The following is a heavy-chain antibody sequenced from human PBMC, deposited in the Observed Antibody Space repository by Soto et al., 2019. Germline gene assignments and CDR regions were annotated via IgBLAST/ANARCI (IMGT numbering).Heavy chain of an antibody. V-gene: IGHV4-34*01. Sequence: SQTLSLTCAVYGGSFSGYYWSWIRQPPGKGLEWIGEINHSGSTNYNPSLKSRVTISVDTSKNQFSLKLSSVTAADTAVYYCARRMVGATSVDYWGQGTLVTVSS. CDR1: GGSFSGYY. CDR2: INHSGST. D-gene: IGHD1-26*01. J-gene: IGHJ4*02. CDR3: ARRMVGATSVDY.